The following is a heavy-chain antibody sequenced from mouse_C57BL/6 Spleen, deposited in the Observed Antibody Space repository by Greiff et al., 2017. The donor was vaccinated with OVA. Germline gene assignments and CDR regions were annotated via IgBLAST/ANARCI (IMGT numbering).Heavy chain of an antibody. CDR3: ARIDQGIRQRGYWYFDV. Sequence: QVTLKESGPGILQPSQTLSLTCSFSGFSLSTFGMGVGWIRPPSGKGLEWLAHLWWDDDKYYNPALKSRLTISEDTSNNHLFPPIANVDTADTATYYCARIDQGIRQRGYWYFDVGGTGTTVTVSS. V-gene: IGHV8-8*01. J-gene: IGHJ1*03. D-gene: IGHD2-12*01. CDR1: GFSLSTFGMG. CDR2: LWWDDDK.